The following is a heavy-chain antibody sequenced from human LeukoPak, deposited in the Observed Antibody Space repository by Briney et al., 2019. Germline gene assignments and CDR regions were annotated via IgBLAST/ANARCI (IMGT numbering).Heavy chain of an antibody. D-gene: IGHD6-13*01. CDR3: AKAAPGGSGWYHYYYYGMDV. CDR2: ISGDGGST. V-gene: IGHV3-43*02. J-gene: IGHJ6*02. Sequence: AGGSLRLSCAASGFTFDDYAMHWVRQAPGKGLEWVSLISGDGGSTYYADSVKGRFTISRDNSKNSLYLQMNSLRTEDTALYYCAKAAPGGSGWYHYYYYGMDVWGQGTTVTVSS. CDR1: GFTFDDYA.